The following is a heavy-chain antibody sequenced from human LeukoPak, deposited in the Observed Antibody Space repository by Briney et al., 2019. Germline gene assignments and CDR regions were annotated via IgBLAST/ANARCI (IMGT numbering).Heavy chain of an antibody. CDR2: ISGSGGST. CDR3: AKAPIWFGELLDFDY. CDR1: GFTFSSYA. D-gene: IGHD3-10*01. J-gene: IGHJ4*02. V-gene: IGHV3-23*01. Sequence: PGGSLRLSSAVSGFTFSSYAMSWVRQAPGKGLEWVSAISGSGGSTYYADSVKGRFTISRDNSKNTLYLQMNSLRAEGTAVYYCAKAPIWFGELLDFDYWGQGTLVTVSS.